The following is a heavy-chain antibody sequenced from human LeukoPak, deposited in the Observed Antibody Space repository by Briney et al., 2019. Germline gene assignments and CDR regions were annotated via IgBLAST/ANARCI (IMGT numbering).Heavy chain of an antibody. CDR3: AKDPVDTVDYYFDY. J-gene: IGHJ4*02. CDR2: ISGSGGST. Sequence: GGSLRLSCAASGFTFSSYAMSWVRQAPGKGLEWVSAISGSGGSTYYADSVKGQFTISRDNSKNTLYLQMNSLRAEDTAVYYCAKDPVDTVDYYFDYWGQGTLVTVSS. D-gene: IGHD5-18*01. V-gene: IGHV3-23*01. CDR1: GFTFSSYA.